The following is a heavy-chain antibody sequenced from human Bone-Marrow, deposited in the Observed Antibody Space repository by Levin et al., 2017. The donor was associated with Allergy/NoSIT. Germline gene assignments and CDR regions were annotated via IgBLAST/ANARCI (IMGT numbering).Heavy chain of an antibody. Sequence: PGGSLRLSCAASGFPFSIYWMGWVRQAPGKGLEWVANIRPAAETGEYYVDSVKGRFTISRDSAQNSLYLQMHSLRVEDTAVYYCARFNYQTFDFWGQGALVTVSS. J-gene: IGHJ4*02. CDR3: ARFNYQTFDF. V-gene: IGHV3-7*01. D-gene: IGHD1-7*01. CDR2: IRPAAETGE. CDR1: GFPFSIYW.